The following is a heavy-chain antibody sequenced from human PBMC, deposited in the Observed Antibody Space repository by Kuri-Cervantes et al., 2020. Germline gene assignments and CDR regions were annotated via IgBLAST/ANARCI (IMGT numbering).Heavy chain of an antibody. CDR1: GFTFSSYS. Sequence: GESLKISCAASGFTFSSYSMNWVRQAPGKGLEWVSYISSSSSTIYYADSVKGRFTISRDNAKNSLYLQMNSLRDEDTAVYYCAKEGEDYGYYWGQGTLVTVSS. J-gene: IGHJ4*02. CDR2: ISSSSSTI. D-gene: IGHD4-17*01. V-gene: IGHV3-48*02. CDR3: AKEGEDYGYY.